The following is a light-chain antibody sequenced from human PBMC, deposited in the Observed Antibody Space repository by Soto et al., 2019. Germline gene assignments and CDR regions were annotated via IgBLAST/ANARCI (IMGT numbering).Light chain of an antibody. V-gene: IGLV2-23*01. CDR3: CSYAGSSTPYV. J-gene: IGLJ1*01. Sequence: QSALTQPASVSGSPGQSITISCTGTSSDVGSYNLVSWYQQHPGKAPKLMIYEGSKRPSGVSNRFSGSKSANTASLTISGLQAEDEAEYYCCSYAGSSTPYVFGTGTKLTVL. CDR2: EGS. CDR1: SSDVGSYNL.